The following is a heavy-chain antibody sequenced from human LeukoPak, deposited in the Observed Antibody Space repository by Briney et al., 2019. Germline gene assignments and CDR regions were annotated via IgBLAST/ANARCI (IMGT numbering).Heavy chain of an antibody. V-gene: IGHV1-2*02. CDR1: GYTFTYYY. D-gene: IGHD2-15*01. Sequence: ASVQVSCKASGYTFTYYYIHWMRQAPGQGLEWMGWINPDDGGTSYAQKFQGRVTMTRDTSISTVYVELSRLRSDDTAVYYCARSDSYTWFDPWGRGTLVTVSS. CDR3: ARSDSYTWFDP. J-gene: IGHJ5*02. CDR2: INPDDGGT.